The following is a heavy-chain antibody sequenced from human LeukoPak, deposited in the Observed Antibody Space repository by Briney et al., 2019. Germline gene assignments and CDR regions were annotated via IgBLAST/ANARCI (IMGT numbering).Heavy chain of an antibody. CDR3: VKGLVPVAPGLGYYYYGLAV. V-gene: IGHV3-9*01. CDR2: ISWNIDSI. CDR1: GFTFDDYA. Sequence: TGGSLRLSCAASGFTFDDYAMHWVRQAPGKGLDWVSGISWNIDSIGYADSVKGRFTISRDNAKDSLYLQMNSLRDEDTALYYCVKGLVPVAPGLGYYYYGLAVWGQGTTVTVSS. J-gene: IGHJ6*02. D-gene: IGHD1-26*01.